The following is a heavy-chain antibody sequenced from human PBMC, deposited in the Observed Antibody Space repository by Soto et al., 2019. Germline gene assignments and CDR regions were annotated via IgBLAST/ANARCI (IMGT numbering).Heavy chain of an antibody. CDR3: ARDIRGYSRAFDY. Sequence: SETLSLTCTVSGGSVSSGGYYWTWIRQPPGKGLEWIGYIHYSGNTNYNPSLKSRVTISVDTSKNQFSLKLTSVTAADAAVYYCARDIRGYSRAFDYWGQGTLVT. CDR2: IHYSGNT. CDR1: GGSVSSGGYY. V-gene: IGHV4-61*08. J-gene: IGHJ4*02. D-gene: IGHD5-18*01.